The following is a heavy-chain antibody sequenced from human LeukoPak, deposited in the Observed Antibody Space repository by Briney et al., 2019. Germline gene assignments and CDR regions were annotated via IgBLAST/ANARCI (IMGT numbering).Heavy chain of an antibody. CDR1: GFTFSSYG. Sequence: GGSLRLSCAASGFTFSSYGMSWVRQAPGKGLEWVSVISGSGGSTYYADSVKGRFTISRDNSKNTLYLQMNSLRAEDTAVYYCAKSVAGAYYFDYWGQGTLVTVSS. D-gene: IGHD6-19*01. V-gene: IGHV3-23*01. J-gene: IGHJ4*02. CDR3: AKSVAGAYYFDY. CDR2: ISGSGGST.